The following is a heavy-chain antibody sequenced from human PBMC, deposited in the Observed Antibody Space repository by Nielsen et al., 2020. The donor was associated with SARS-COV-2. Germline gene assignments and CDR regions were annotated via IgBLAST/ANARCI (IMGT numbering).Heavy chain of an antibody. CDR2: ISTNNGHT. V-gene: IGHV1-18*01. CDR1: DYSFTTFG. J-gene: IGHJ6*02. D-gene: IGHD5-18*01. Sequence: ASVKVSCKASDYSFTTFGIHWVRQTPRQGLEWMGWISTNNGHTAYAQNLQGRVTMTTDTSTSTAYVELRSLSSADTAVYYCARGGDTSLVPYFNGLDVWGQGTTVTVSS. CDR3: ARGGDTSLVPYFNGLDV.